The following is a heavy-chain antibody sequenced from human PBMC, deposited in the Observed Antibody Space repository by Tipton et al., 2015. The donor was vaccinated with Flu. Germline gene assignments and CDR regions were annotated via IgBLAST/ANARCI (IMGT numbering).Heavy chain of an antibody. CDR1: GGSFSGYY. J-gene: IGHJ5*02. Sequence: TLSLTCAVYGGSFSGYYWSWIRQPPGKGLEWIGEINHSGSTNYNPSLKSRVTISVDTSKNQFSLKLSSVTAADTAVYYCARGLLWFGEAFRFDPWGQGTLVTVSS. CDR2: INHSGST. CDR3: ARGLLWFGEAFRFDP. V-gene: IGHV4-34*01. D-gene: IGHD3-10*01.